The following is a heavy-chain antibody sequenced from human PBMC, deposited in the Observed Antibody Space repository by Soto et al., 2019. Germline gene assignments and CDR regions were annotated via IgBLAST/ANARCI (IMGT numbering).Heavy chain of an antibody. D-gene: IGHD4-17*01. CDR1: GFTFSDYY. Sequence: GGSLRLSCAASGFTFSDYYMSWIRQAPGKGLEWVSYISSSGSTIYYADSVKGRFTISRDNAKNSLYLQMNSLRAEDTAVYYCGFLVEGDYGDAFDIWGQGTMVTVSS. CDR3: GFLVEGDYGDAFDI. V-gene: IGHV3-11*01. CDR2: ISSSGSTI. J-gene: IGHJ3*02.